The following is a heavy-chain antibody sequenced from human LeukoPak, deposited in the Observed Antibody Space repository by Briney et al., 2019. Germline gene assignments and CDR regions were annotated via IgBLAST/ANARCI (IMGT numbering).Heavy chain of an antibody. Sequence: PSETLSLTCAVYGGSYRGYYWSWIRQPPGKGLEWIGSIYHRGSTYYNPSLKSRVTISVDASKNQFSLKLSSVTAADTAVYYCARGLPSTATFDYWGQGTLVTVSS. CDR1: GGSYRGYY. J-gene: IGHJ4*02. CDR2: IYHRGST. CDR3: ARGLPSTATFDY. D-gene: IGHD5-18*01. V-gene: IGHV4-34*01.